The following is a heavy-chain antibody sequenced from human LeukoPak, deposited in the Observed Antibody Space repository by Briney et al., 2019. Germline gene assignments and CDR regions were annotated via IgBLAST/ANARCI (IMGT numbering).Heavy chain of an antibody. CDR3: ARVPRRGDPFDP. J-gene: IGHJ5*02. Sequence: ASVKVSCKASGYTFTGYYMHWVRQAPGQGLEWMGWINPNSGGTNYAQKFQGRVTMTRDTSVSTAYLELSSLRSEDTAVYYCARVPRRGDPFDPWGQGTLVTVSS. V-gene: IGHV1-2*02. CDR2: INPNSGGT. CDR1: GYTFTGYY. D-gene: IGHD3-10*01.